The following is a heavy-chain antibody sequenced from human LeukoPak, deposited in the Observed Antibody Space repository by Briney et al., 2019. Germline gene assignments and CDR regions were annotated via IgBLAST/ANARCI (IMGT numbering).Heavy chain of an antibody. CDR1: GFTFSSYA. CDR3: AKDLERGSKIAVAGVNWFDP. V-gene: IGHV3-23*01. D-gene: IGHD6-19*01. J-gene: IGHJ5*02. CDR2: ISGGGGST. Sequence: GGSLRLSCAVSGFTFSSYAMNWVRQAPGKGLEWVSAISGGGGSTYYADPVKGRFTISRDNSKNTLYLQMNSLRAEDTAVYYCAKDLERGSKIAVAGVNWFDPWGQGTLVTVSS.